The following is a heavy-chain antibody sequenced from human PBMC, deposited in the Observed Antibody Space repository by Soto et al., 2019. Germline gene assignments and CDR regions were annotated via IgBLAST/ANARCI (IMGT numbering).Heavy chain of an antibody. CDR3: DRDGSAMGTPLYYSNYYGMDV. V-gene: IGHV3-33*01. J-gene: IGHJ6*02. CDR1: GFTFSSYG. Sequence: PGGSLRLSCAAFGFTFSSYGTPWVRRAPGKGLEWVAVIWHVGSNKYYADSVKGRFTISRDNSKNTLYLQMNSLRAEDTGVYYCDRDGSAMGTPLYYSNYYGMDVWGQGTTVTVSS. D-gene: IGHD7-27*01. CDR2: IWHVGSNK.